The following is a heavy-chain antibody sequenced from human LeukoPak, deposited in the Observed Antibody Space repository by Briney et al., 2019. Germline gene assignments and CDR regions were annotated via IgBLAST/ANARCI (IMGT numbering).Heavy chain of an antibody. J-gene: IGHJ4*02. CDR2: TYYRSKWYN. V-gene: IGHV6-1*01. CDR1: GDSVSTNSAA. CDR3: ARDKGGSGYDHLDS. Sequence: SQTPSLTCAISGDSVSTNSAAWNWIRQSPSRGLEWLGRTYYRSKWYNDYAVSVKGRITINPDTSKNQFSLQLDSVTPEDTAVYYCARDKGGSGYDHLDSWGQGTLVTVSS. D-gene: IGHD5-12*01.